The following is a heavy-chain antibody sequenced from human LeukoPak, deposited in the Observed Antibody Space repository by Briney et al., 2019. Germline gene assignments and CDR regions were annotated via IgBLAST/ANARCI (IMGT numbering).Heavy chain of an antibody. D-gene: IGHD3-22*01. J-gene: IGHJ5*02. Sequence: AGGSLRLSCAASGFTFSSYGMHWVRQAPGKGLEWVAFIRYDGSNKDYADSVKGRFTISRDNSKDTLYLQMNSLRPEDTAVYYCAKVGDYYDSSGYHNLWGQGTLVTVSS. CDR1: GFTFSSYG. V-gene: IGHV3-30*02. CDR2: IRYDGSNK. CDR3: AKVGDYYDSSGYHNL.